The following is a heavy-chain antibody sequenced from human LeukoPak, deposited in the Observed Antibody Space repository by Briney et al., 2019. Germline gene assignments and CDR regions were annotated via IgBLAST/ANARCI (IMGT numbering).Heavy chain of an antibody. CDR2: IKQDGGEK. J-gene: IGHJ4*01. CDR1: GFTFSSYW. D-gene: IGHD6-13*01. CDR3: ARDGTAAGLYFDL. Sequence: GGXLRLSCAVSGFTFSSYWMNWVRQAPGKGLEWVASIKQDGGEKSYVDSVKGRFTISRDNAKNSLYLQMSSLRAEDTAVYYCARDGTAAGLYFDLWGQGTLVTVSS. V-gene: IGHV3-7*01.